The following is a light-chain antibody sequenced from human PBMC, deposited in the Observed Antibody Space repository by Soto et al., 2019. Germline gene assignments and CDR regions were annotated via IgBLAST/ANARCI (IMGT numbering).Light chain of an antibody. Sequence: VLTQSPGTLYSSPGERATLSCRASPAVKKNYLAWYQQHPGQAPRLLMHGASTRATGVSDRFTGSGSGTDFTLTISRLEPEDFAVYFCQQYGDPYLWTFGQGTRVEMK. J-gene: IGKJ1*01. CDR2: GAS. V-gene: IGKV3-20*01. CDR3: QQYGDPYLWT. CDR1: PAVKKNY.